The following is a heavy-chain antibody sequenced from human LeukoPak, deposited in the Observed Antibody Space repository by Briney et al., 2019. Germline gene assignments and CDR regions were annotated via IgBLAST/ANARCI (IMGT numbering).Heavy chain of an antibody. Sequence: GRSLRLSCAASGFTFSSYGMHWVRQAPGKGLEWVAVISYDGSNKYYADSVKGRFTISRDNSKNTLYLQMGSLRAEDMAVYYCARELYPDYGSGGFDYWGQGTLVTVSS. V-gene: IGHV3-30*03. D-gene: IGHD3-10*01. J-gene: IGHJ4*02. CDR3: ARELYPDYGSGGFDY. CDR2: ISYDGSNK. CDR1: GFTFSSYG.